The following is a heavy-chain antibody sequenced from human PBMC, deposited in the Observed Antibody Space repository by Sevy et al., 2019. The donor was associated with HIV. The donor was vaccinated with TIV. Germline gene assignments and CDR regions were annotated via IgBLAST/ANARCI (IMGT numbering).Heavy chain of an antibody. V-gene: IGHV3-64*02. D-gene: IGHD2-15*01. CDR2: ISSNGSST. Sequence: GGSLRLSCAASGFPFSSYAMHWVRQAPGKGLEYVSAISSNGSSTYYADSVKGGFTISRDNSKNTVYFQMGSLRAEDMAVYYCARGFGYCRGGSCGGDAFDIWGQGTMVTVSS. CDR1: GFPFSSYA. CDR3: ARGFGYCRGGSCGGDAFDI. J-gene: IGHJ3*02.